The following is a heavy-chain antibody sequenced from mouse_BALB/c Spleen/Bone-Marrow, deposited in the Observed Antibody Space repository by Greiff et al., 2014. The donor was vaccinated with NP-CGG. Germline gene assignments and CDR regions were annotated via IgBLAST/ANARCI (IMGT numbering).Heavy chain of an antibody. J-gene: IGHJ4*01. Sequence: EVKLMESGPELVKPGASVKISCKTSGYTFTEYTMHWVKQSHGKSLEWIGSINPNNGGINYNQKFKGKATLTVDKSSSTAYMEFRSLTSEDSAVYYCARGDGYYVYAMDYWGQGTSVTVSS. V-gene: IGHV1-18*01. CDR3: ARGDGYYVYAMDY. CDR1: GYTFTEYT. CDR2: INPNNGGI. D-gene: IGHD2-3*01.